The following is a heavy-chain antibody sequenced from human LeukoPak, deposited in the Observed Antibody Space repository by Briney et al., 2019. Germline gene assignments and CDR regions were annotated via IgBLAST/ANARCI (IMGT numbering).Heavy chain of an antibody. Sequence: PSETLSLTCAVYGGSFSGYYWSWIRQPPGKGLEWIGYIFYSGSTNYNPSLKSRVTTSVDTSKNQLSLKLSSVTAADTAVYYCARQDGSGFDYWGQGTLVTVSS. CDR2: IFYSGST. CDR1: GGSFSGYY. D-gene: IGHD6-19*01. V-gene: IGHV4-59*08. J-gene: IGHJ4*02. CDR3: ARQDGSGFDY.